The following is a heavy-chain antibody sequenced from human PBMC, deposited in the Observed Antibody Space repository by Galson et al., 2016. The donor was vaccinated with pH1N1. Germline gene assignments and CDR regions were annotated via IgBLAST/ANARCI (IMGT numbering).Heavy chain of an antibody. CDR2: TSPNNSNA. Sequence: SVKVSCKASGYTLTSYDINWARQAPGQGLEWMGRTSPNNSNAYYAPKFQGRLTFTRDASINTPYLELSSLTPEDTAMYYCQSGSVYWVFGHLGRGTPVIVSS. CDR1: GYTLTSYD. J-gene: IGHJ2*01. CDR3: QSGSVYWVFGH. V-gene: IGHV1-8*02.